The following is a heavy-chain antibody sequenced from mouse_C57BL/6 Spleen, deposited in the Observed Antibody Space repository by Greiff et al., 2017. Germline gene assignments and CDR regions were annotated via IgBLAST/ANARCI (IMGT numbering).Heavy chain of an antibody. V-gene: IGHV2-2*01. D-gene: IGHD2-4*01. CDR2: IWSGGST. Sequence: QVQLQQSGPGLVQPSQSLSITCTVSGFSLTSYGVHWVRQSPGKGLEWLGVIWSGGSTDYNAAFISRLSISKDNSKSQVFFKMNSLQADDTAIYYCARNFAGYYDYDGTGAWFAYWGQGTLVTVSA. J-gene: IGHJ3*01. CDR1: GFSLTSYG. CDR3: ARNFAGYYDYDGTGAWFAY.